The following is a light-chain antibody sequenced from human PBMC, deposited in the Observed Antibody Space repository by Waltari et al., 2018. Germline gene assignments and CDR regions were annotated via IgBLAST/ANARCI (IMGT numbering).Light chain of an antibody. CDR2: EDS. Sequence: YFVTQPPSVSVAPGQTARITWGGNIIGSRSVQWYRQKPGQAPVLGVYEDSVRPSGIPERFSGSNSGNTATLTITRFEAGDEADYYCQVWDSRDDVVFGAGTKLTVV. CDR1: IIGSRS. V-gene: IGLV3-21*02. CDR3: QVWDSRDDVV. J-gene: IGLJ3*02.